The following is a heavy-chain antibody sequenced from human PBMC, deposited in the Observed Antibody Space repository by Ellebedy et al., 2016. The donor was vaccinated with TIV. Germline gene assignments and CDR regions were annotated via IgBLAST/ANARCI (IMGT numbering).Heavy chain of an antibody. CDR2: ISGSGGST. D-gene: IGHD3-10*01. CDR1: GFTFSSYA. J-gene: IGHJ5*02. V-gene: IGHV3-23*01. Sequence: GESLKISXAASGFTFSSYAMSWVRQAPGKGLEWVSAISGSGGSTYYADSVKGRFTISRDNSKNTLYLQMNSLRAEDTAVYYCAKDVGFTWFDPWGQGTLVTVSS. CDR3: AKDVGFTWFDP.